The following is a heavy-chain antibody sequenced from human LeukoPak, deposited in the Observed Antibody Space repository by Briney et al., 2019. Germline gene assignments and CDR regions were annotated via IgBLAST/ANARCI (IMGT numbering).Heavy chain of an antibody. V-gene: IGHV1-69*05. Sequence: ASVKVSCKASGGTFSSYAISWVRQAPGQGLEWMGGIILIFGTANYAQKFQGRVTITTDESTSTAYMELSSLRSEDTAVYYCARTEYCGGDCYRGGYFYYYYYMDVWGKGTTVTVSS. CDR1: GGTFSSYA. CDR3: ARTEYCGGDCYRGGYFYYYYYMDV. CDR2: IILIFGTA. D-gene: IGHD2-21*01. J-gene: IGHJ6*03.